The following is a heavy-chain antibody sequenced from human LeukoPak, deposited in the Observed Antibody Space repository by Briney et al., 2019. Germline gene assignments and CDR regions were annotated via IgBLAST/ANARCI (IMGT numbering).Heavy chain of an antibody. Sequence: SETLSLTCAVPGGPFSGYFWSWIRKSSARGLSWIGEIHNSGTTNYNPSLNSRVTISEDTSKNQFYLNLSSVTAADTAVYYCARRYYYNLGSFPFDFWGQGTLVTVSS. D-gene: IGHD3-10*01. CDR1: GGPFSGYF. V-gene: IGHV4-34*01. J-gene: IGHJ4*02. CDR3: ARRYYYNLGSFPFDF. CDR2: IHNSGTT.